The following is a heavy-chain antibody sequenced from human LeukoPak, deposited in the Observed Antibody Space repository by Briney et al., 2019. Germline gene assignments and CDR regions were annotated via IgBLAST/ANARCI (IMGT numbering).Heavy chain of an antibody. V-gene: IGHV4-59*01. CDR2: IYNSRST. D-gene: IGHD3-22*01. Sequence: PSETLSLTCTVAGGSISTYYWSWIRQPPGKGLEWIAYIYNSRSTNSNPSLKSRVTISVDTSKNQFSLRLSSVTAADTAVYYCARIYYDSGDYYRRAFDIWGQGTMVSVSS. CDR3: ARIYYDSGDYYRRAFDI. J-gene: IGHJ3*02. CDR1: GGSISTYY.